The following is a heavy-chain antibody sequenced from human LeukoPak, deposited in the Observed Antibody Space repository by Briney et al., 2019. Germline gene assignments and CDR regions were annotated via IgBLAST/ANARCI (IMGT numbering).Heavy chain of an antibody. J-gene: IGHJ6*02. V-gene: IGHV3-30-3*01. Sequence: GGSLRLSCAASGFTFSSYAMHWVRQAPGKGLEWVAVISYDGSNKYYADSVKGRFTISRDNSKNTLYLQMNSLRAEDTAVYYCARAVRYFDWFPSWYYYVMDVWGQGTTVTVSS. CDR1: GFTFSSYA. D-gene: IGHD3-9*01. CDR3: ARAVRYFDWFPSWYYYVMDV. CDR2: ISYDGSNK.